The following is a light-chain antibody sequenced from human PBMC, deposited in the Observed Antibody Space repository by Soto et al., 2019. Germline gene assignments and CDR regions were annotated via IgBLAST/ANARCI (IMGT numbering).Light chain of an antibody. CDR3: QQYGSSPPVT. V-gene: IGKV3-20*01. Sequence: EIVLTQSPGTLSLSPGERATLSCRASQRVSSSYLAWYQQKPGQAPRLLIYGASSRATGIPDRFSGSGSGTDFSLTISSLEPEDFAVYYCQQYGSSPPVTFGGGTKVDIK. CDR1: QRVSSSY. J-gene: IGKJ4*01. CDR2: GAS.